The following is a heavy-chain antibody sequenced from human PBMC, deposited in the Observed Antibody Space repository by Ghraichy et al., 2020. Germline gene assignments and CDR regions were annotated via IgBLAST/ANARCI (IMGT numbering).Heavy chain of an antibody. Sequence: SVKVSCKASGGTFSSYAISWVRQAPGQGLEWMGRIIPILGIANYAQKFQGRVTITADKSTSTAYMELSSLRSEDTAVYYCARAPQGYVWFDPWGQGTLVTVSS. CDR1: GGTFSSYA. D-gene: IGHD2-15*01. V-gene: IGHV1-69*04. CDR3: ARAPQGYVWFDP. CDR2: IIPILGIA. J-gene: IGHJ5*02.